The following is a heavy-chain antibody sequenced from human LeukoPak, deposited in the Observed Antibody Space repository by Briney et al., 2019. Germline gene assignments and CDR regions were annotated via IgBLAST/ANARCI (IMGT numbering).Heavy chain of an antibody. J-gene: IGHJ4*02. CDR1: RGSINSINYY. Sequence: PSETLSLTCTVSRGSINSINYYWGWIRQPPGKGLEWIGSMYYSESTYYNPSLKSRVTISVDTSKKQFSLKLSSMTAADTAVYYCATTMGSGYLTPFDYRGQGTLVTVSS. V-gene: IGHV4-39*07. CDR3: ATTMGSGYLTPFDY. D-gene: IGHD3-22*01. CDR2: MYYSEST.